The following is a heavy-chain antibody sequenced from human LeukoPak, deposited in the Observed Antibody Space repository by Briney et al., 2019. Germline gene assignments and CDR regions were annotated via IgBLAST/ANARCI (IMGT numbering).Heavy chain of an antibody. CDR2: ISGSGGST. Sequence: PGGSLRLSCAASGFTFSGYAMSWVRQAPGKGLEWVSAISGSGGSTYYADSVKGRFTISRDNSKNTLYLRMNSLRAEDTAVYYCAKAGALAVAGNFDYWGQGTLVTVSS. CDR1: GFTFSGYA. J-gene: IGHJ4*02. CDR3: AKAGALAVAGNFDY. D-gene: IGHD6-19*01. V-gene: IGHV3-23*01.